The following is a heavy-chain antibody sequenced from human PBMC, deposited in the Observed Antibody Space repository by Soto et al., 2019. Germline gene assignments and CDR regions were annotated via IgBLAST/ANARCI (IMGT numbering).Heavy chain of an antibody. J-gene: IGHJ4*02. Sequence: QITLNESGPTLVKPTQTLTLTCTFSGFSLSTRDVGVGWIRQPPGEALEWLGVVYWDDSKTYSPSLERSLTITKDTSKNQVVLRMTKMDPVDTATYYCAHCRGGVASFWGQGTLVTVSS. V-gene: IGHV2-5*02. CDR3: AHCRGGVASF. CDR2: VYWDDSK. CDR1: GFSLSTRDVG. D-gene: IGHD2-2*01.